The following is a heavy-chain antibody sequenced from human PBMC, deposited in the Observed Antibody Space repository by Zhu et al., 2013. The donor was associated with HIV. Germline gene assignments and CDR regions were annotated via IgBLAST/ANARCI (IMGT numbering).Heavy chain of an antibody. CDR3: AKDQWQWLSGGRMNWYFDL. Sequence: EVQLQQWGAGLLKPSETLSLTCAVYGGSFSGYYWNWIRQTPGKGLEWVSAISGSGGSTYYADSVKGRFTISRDNSKNTLYLQMNSLRAEDTAVYYCAKDQWQWLSGGRMNWYFDLWGRGTLVTVSS. CDR2: ISGSGGST. V-gene: IGHV3-23*01. J-gene: IGHJ2*01. CDR1: GGSFSGYY. D-gene: IGHD6-19*01.